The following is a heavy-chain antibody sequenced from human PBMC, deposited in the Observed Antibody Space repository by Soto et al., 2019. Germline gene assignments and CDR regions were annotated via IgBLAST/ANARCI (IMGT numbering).Heavy chain of an antibody. CDR2: ISHLEST. D-gene: IGHD5-12*01. CDR1: GASISYGGFS. CDR3: ARGGGYDSFDY. J-gene: IGHJ4*02. Sequence: SETLSLTCTVSGASISYGGFSWSWIRQSPGKGLEWIGYISHLESTYFHPSFKSRLTMSIDRTRNQFSLKLSSVTAADMAVYYCARGGGYDSFDYWGQGVLVTVSS. V-gene: IGHV4-30-2*06.